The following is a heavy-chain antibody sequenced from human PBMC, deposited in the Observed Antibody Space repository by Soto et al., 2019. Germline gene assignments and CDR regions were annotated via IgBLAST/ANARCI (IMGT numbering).Heavy chain of an antibody. CDR2: ISHLEST. D-gene: IGHD5-12*01. CDR1: GASISYGGFS. CDR3: ARGGGYDSFDY. J-gene: IGHJ4*02. Sequence: SETLSLTCTVSGASISYGGFSWSWIRQSPGKGLEWIGYISHLESTYFHPSFKSRLTMSIDRTRNQFSLKLSSVTAADMAVYYCARGGGYDSFDYWGQGVLVTVSS. V-gene: IGHV4-30-2*06.